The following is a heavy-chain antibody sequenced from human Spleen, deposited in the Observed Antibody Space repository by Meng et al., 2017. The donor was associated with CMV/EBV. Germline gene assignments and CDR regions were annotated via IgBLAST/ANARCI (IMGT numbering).Heavy chain of an antibody. V-gene: IGHV4-34*01. CDR1: GGPFSGYY. Sequence: CAVYGGPFSGYYWSWIRQPPGKGLEWIGEISHSGSTNYNPYLKSRVTISVDTSKNQFSLKLGSVTAADPAVYYCANRYGIAAAGTAGYYYYGMDVWGQGTTVTVSS. CDR3: ANRYGIAAAGTAGYYYYGMDV. D-gene: IGHD6-13*01. J-gene: IGHJ6*02. CDR2: ISHSGST.